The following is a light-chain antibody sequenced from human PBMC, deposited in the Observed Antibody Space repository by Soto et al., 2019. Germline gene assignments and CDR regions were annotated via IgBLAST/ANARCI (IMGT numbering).Light chain of an antibody. Sequence: DIQMTQSPAAVSASVGDSVTITCRASQCVSDWLAWYQQKPGEAPRLVIYGSSSLLSGVPSRFSGTRSGTDFTLTISSLQPDDFATYYCQQYNSYFQTFGRGTKVDIK. J-gene: IGKJ1*01. V-gene: IGKV1-12*01. CDR3: QQYNSYFQT. CDR1: QCVSDW. CDR2: GSS.